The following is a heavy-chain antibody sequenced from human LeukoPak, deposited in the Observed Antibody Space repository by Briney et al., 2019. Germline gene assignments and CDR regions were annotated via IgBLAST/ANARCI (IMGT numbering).Heavy chain of an antibody. CDR3: AKRGNNAFEI. D-gene: IGHD3-16*01. CDR2: IYSGGST. V-gene: IGHV3-53*01. Sequence: GGSLRLSCAASGFTVSTYHMTWVRQAPGKGLEWVSTIYSGGSTNYEDSVRGRLTISRDSSQNTVWLQMNSLRAEDTAVYHCAKRGNNAFEIWGQGTMVTVSS. J-gene: IGHJ3*02. CDR1: GFTVSTYH.